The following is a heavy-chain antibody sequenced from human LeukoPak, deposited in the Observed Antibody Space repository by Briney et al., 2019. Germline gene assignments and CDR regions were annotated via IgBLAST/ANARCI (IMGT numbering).Heavy chain of an antibody. CDR1: GFTFSNYG. CDR2: IRYDGSNK. Sequence: GGSLRLSCAASGFTFSNYGMHWVRQAPDKGLEWVAFIRYDGSNKYYADSVKGRFTISRDNSKNTLYLQMNSLRAEDTAVYYCAKDYSYYYGSGSYNDYWGQGTLVTVSS. J-gene: IGHJ4*02. CDR3: AKDYSYYYGSGSYNDY. V-gene: IGHV3-30*02. D-gene: IGHD3-10*01.